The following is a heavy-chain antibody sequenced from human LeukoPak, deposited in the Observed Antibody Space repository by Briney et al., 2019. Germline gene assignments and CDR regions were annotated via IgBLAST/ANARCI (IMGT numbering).Heavy chain of an antibody. D-gene: IGHD2-2*01. CDR1: GFTLSSYA. V-gene: IGHV3-23*01. J-gene: IGHJ4*02. CDR3: AKLQSVVIPAAMLGFGY. Sequence: GESLRLSCAASGFTLSSYAMSWVRQGPGKGLEWVSAISVSGNTYHADSVKGRFTISRDSSKNTLYLQMNSLRAGDAAVYYCAKLQSVVIPAAMLGFGYWGQGILVTVSS. CDR2: ISVSGNT.